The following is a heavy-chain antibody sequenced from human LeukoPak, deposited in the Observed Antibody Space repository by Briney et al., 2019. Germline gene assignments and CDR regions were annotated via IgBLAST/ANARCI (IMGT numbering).Heavy chain of an antibody. CDR3: ARDYEGYCSGGSCYSDY. CDR1: GYTFTSYG. V-gene: IGHV1-18*01. Sequence: GASVKVSCKASGYTFTSYGISWVRQAPGQGLEWMGWISAYNGNTNYAQKLQGRVTMTTDTSTSTAYMELRSLRSDDTAVYYCARDYEGYCSGGSCYSDYWGQGTLVTVSS. CDR2: ISAYNGNT. J-gene: IGHJ4*02. D-gene: IGHD2-15*01.